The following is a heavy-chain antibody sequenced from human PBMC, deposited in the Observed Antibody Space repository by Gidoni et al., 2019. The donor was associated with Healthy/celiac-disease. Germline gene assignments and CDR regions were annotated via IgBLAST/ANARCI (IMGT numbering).Heavy chain of an antibody. D-gene: IGHD6-19*01. V-gene: IGHV3-7*01. J-gene: IGHJ4*02. CDR2: IKQDGSEK. CDR1: GFTFSSYW. CDR3: ARAGEQWPYRPFDY. Sequence: EVQLVESGGGLVQPGGSLRLSCAASGFTFSSYWLSWVRQAPGKGLEWVANIKQDGSEKYYVDSVKGRFTISRDNAKNSLYLQMNSLRAEDTAVYYCARAGEQWPYRPFDYWGQGTLVTVSS.